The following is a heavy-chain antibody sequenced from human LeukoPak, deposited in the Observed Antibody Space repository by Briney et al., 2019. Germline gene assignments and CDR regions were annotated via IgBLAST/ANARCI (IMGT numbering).Heavy chain of an antibody. CDR1: GFIFSGNW. CDR3: ARWRFDSGSHHIDY. CDR2: IRPDGSAE. D-gene: IGHD3-10*01. V-gene: IGHV3-7*01. Sequence: GGSLRFSCAASGFIFSGNWMTWVRQAPGKGLEWVANIRPDGSAEYFADSVKGRFAISRDNAKNSLYLQMNSLRGEDTAVYYCARWRFDSGSHHIDYWGQGTLVTVFS. J-gene: IGHJ4*02.